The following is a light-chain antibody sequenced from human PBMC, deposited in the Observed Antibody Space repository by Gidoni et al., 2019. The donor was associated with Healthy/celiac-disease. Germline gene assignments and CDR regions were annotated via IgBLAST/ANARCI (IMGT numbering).Light chain of an antibody. Sequence: EIVLTQSPGTLSLSPGERATLYCRASQSVSSRYLAWYQQKPGQAPRLLIDGTSSRATGIPDRFSGCGSGTDFTLTLCRLEPEGFAVYYCQQYGSSPEWTFGQGTKVEIK. CDR3: QQYGSSPEWT. CDR1: QSVSSRY. J-gene: IGKJ1*01. CDR2: GTS. V-gene: IGKV3-20*01.